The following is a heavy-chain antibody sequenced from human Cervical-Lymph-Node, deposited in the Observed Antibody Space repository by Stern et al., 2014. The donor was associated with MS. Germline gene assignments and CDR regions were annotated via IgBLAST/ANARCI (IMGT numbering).Heavy chain of an antibody. CDR1: GFSFTGYW. Sequence: EVQLVQSGAEVKKPGESLQISCQGSGFSFTGYWIGWVRQMPGKGLEWMGNIYPEDSDTRHSPSYKGNVTISVDKSISTAYLQWTSLRASDTAMYFCARRNGDLAFDYWGQGTPVTVSS. D-gene: IGHD2-21*01. CDR3: ARRNGDLAFDY. CDR2: IYPEDSDT. V-gene: IGHV5-51*01. J-gene: IGHJ4*02.